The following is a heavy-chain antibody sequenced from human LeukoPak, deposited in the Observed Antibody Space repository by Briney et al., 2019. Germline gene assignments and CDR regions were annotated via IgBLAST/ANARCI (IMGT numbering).Heavy chain of an antibody. J-gene: IGHJ5*02. D-gene: IGHD1-20*01. V-gene: IGHV4-34*01. CDR1: GGSFSGYY. Sequence: SETLSLTCAVYGGSFSGYYWSWIRQPPGEGLEWIGEINHSGSTNYNPSLKSRVTISVDTSKNQFSLKLSSVTAADTAVYYCAIRITGTTTNWFDPWGQGTLVAVSS. CDR3: AIRITGTTTNWFDP. CDR2: INHSGST.